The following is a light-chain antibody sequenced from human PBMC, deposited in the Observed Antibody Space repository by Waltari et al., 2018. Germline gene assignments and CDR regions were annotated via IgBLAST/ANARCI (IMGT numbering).Light chain of an antibody. Sequence: EIVLTQSPGTLSLSPGERATLSCRASEFVTSNYVAWYQKKPGLPPRLLIFGASSRATGIPDRFSGSGSGTDFTLNISGLEPEDYAVYYCQLYGLPSKDTSRYTFGQGTKVEIK. CDR3: QLYGLPSKDTSRYT. CDR1: EFVTSNY. CDR2: GAS. J-gene: IGKJ1*01. V-gene: IGKV3-20*01.